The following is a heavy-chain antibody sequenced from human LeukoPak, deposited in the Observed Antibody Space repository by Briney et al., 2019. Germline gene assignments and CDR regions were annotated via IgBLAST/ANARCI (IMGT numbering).Heavy chain of an antibody. CDR1: GFTFSSYG. J-gene: IGHJ6*03. D-gene: IGHD2-2*01. V-gene: IGHV3-30*02. CDR3: AKGPAAIFDPYYYYMDV. CDR2: IRYDGSNK. Sequence: GGSLRLSCAASGFTFSSYGMHWVRQAPGKGLEWVAFIRYDGSNKYYADSVKGRFTISRDNSKNTLYLQMNSLRAEDTAVYYCAKGPAAIFDPYYYYMDVWGKGTTVTISS.